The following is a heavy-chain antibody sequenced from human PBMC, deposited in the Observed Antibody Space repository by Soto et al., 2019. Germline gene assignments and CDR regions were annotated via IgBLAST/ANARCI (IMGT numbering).Heavy chain of an antibody. CDR1: GGSVSGGEYY. V-gene: IGHV4-30-4*01. D-gene: IGHD2-8*01. J-gene: IGHJ5*02. CDR3: ATCTRKSVSGINWLDP. CDR2: IYYSGTT. Sequence: QVQLQESGPGLVKPSQTLSLACTVSGGSVSGGEYYWSWISQPPGKGLEGIGDIYYSGTTNYNPSLKRRVTMSVGAPKNPFPLKRSSVTAGHTPEYYCATCTRKSVSGINWLDPWGQGTLVTVSS.